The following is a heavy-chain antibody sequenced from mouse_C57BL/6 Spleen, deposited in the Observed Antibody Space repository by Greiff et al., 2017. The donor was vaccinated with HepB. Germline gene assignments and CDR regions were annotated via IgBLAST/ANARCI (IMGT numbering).Heavy chain of an antibody. CDR1: GFTFSDYG. CDR3: ARPLYYYGSSYVSPAY. J-gene: IGHJ3*01. CDR2: ISSGSSTI. V-gene: IGHV5-17*01. Sequence: EVQVVESGGGLVKPGGSLKLSCAASGFTFSDYGMHWVRQAPEKGLEWVAYISSGSSTIYYADTVKGRFTISRDNAKNTLFLQMTSLRSEDTAMYYCARPLYYYGSSYVSPAYWGQGTLVTVSA. D-gene: IGHD1-1*01.